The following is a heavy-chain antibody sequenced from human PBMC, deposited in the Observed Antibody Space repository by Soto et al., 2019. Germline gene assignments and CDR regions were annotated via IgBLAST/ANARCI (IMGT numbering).Heavy chain of an antibody. J-gene: IGHJ3*01. CDR3: ARRGLQVAPT. Sequence: QLQLRESGPGLVKPSETLSLTCTVSGGSISSSGYYWAWIRQPPGKGLEWIGSIYYGGTTHYNPSLESRVTISVDTSKNQFSLNLASVTAADTSVYYCARRGLQVAPTWGQGTLVIVSS. D-gene: IGHD5-12*01. CDR1: GGSISSSGYY. CDR2: IYYGGTT. V-gene: IGHV4-39*01.